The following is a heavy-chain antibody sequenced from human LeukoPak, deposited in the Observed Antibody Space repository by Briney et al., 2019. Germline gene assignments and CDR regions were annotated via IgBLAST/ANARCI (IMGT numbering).Heavy chain of an antibody. CDR2: ISYDGSNK. CDR3: ARGPERTGVGTRYYYDMDV. D-gene: IGHD2-8*01. J-gene: IGHJ6*02. CDR1: GFTFSSYA. V-gene: IGHV3-30-3*01. Sequence: GGSLRLSCAASGFTFSSYAMHWVRQAPAKGLEGVAVISYDGSNKYYADSVKGRFTISRDNSKNTLYLQMNSLRAEDTAVYYCARGPERTGVGTRYYYDMDVWGQGTTVTVSS.